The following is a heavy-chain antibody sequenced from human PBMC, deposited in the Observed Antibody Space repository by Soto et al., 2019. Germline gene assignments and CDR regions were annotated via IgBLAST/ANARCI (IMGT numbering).Heavy chain of an antibody. V-gene: IGHV3-30*18. D-gene: IGHD2-8*02. J-gene: IGHJ4*02. CDR3: VKDRSDTWSFDY. Sequence: QGQLVESGGGVVQPGRSLRLSCVASGFTFSSCAMHWVRQVPGKGLEWLAVVTHDGSLYPYADSVKGRFSISRDNSRKTLYLQMNSLRPDDTAVYYCVKDRSDTWSFDYWGQGTLVTVSS. CDR2: VTHDGSLY. CDR1: GFTFSSCA.